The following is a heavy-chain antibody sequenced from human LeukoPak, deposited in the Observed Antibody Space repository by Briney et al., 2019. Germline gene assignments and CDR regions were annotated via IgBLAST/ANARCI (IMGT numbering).Heavy chain of an antibody. V-gene: IGHV3-15*01. J-gene: IGHJ4*02. CDR2: IKSKTDGGTT. D-gene: IGHD4-17*01. CDR3: GDLGDYRVG. Sequence: GGSLRLSCAASGFTFRNAWMSWVRQAPGKGLEWVGRIKSKTDGGTTEYAAPVKGRFTISRDDSKSTLFLQMNSLKLEDTAVYYCGDLGDYRVGWCQGTLVTVSS. CDR1: GFTFRNAW.